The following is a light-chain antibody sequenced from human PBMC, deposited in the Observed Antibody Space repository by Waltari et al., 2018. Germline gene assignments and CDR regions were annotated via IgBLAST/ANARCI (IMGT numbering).Light chain of an antibody. CDR3: AAWDDSLDGPV. V-gene: IGLV1-44*01. J-gene: IGLJ3*02. CDR1: SSHIRLNI. CDR2: TNN. Sequence: QSVLTQTPSVSATPGQRVTISCSGSSSHIRLNIVNLYQQLPGTAPKLLIHTNNQRPSGVPDRFSGSKSGTSASLAISGLQSEDEAEYYCAAWDDSLDGPVFGGGTKLTVL.